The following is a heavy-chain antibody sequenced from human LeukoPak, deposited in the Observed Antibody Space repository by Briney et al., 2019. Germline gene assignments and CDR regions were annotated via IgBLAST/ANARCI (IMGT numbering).Heavy chain of an antibody. CDR1: GFTFSSYW. CDR3: AKAENGLDY. Sequence: TGESLRLSCAASGFTFSSYWMHWVPQSPGKGLEWVSSITGSGGSTYYADSVKGRFSISRDNSKNTLYLQMNSLRAEDTAVYYCAKAENGLDYWGQGTLVTVSS. V-gene: IGHV3-23*01. D-gene: IGHD2-8*01. J-gene: IGHJ4*02. CDR2: ITGSGGST.